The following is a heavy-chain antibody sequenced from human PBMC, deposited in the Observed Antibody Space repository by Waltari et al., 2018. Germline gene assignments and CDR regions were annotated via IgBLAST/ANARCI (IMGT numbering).Heavy chain of an antibody. V-gene: IGHV1-69*05. CDR1: GGTFSSYA. CDR3: ARGGLRWGENAFDI. J-gene: IGHJ3*02. CDR2: IIPIFGTA. D-gene: IGHD4-17*01. Sequence: QAQLVQSGAEVTKPGSSVEVSCKASGGTFSSYASSWVRQAPGQGLEWMGAIIPIFGTANYAQKFQGRGTITTDESTSTADMALSSLRSEDTAVYYCARGGLRWGENAFDIWGQGTMVTVSS.